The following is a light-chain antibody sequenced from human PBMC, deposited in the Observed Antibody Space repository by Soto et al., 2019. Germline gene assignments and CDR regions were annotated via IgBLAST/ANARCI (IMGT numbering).Light chain of an antibody. CDR3: QEYESHLRT. Sequence: DILMTQSPSTLSASVGDRITITCRASETISSWLAWYQQKSGKAPQLLIYDASTLESGVPSRFSGSGFGTEFSLTIRSLQPDDFATYYCQEYESHLRTFGPGTKVEIK. J-gene: IGKJ1*01. CDR2: DAS. CDR1: ETISSW. V-gene: IGKV1-5*01.